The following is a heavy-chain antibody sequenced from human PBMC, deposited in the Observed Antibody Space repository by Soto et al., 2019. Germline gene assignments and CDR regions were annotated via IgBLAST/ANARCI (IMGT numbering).Heavy chain of an antibody. CDR1: GGSISRGGYY. V-gene: IGHV4-31*03. CDR3: ARGVFP. CDR2: IYYSGST. J-gene: IGHJ5*02. Sequence: QVQLQESGPGLVKPSQTLSLTCTVSGGSISRGGYYWTWIRQHTGKGLEWIGYIYYSGSTYYNPTYNSRHTVALDTSKKQVSLKLSSVTAADTAVYYCARGVFPRGQGTLVTVSS.